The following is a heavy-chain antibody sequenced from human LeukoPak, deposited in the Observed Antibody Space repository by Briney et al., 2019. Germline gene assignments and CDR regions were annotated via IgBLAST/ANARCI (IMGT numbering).Heavy chain of an antibody. J-gene: IGHJ4*02. Sequence: GGSLRLSCAASGFTFSGHAMEWVRLAPGKGREWASSVCTTSSNIYYADSVRGRFTISRDNAKDSLYLQMNSLRAEDTAVYYCARLSGGGFGKYYFDYWGQGILVTVSS. CDR3: ARLSGGGFGKYYFDY. CDR2: VCTTSSNI. V-gene: IGHV3-21*01. D-gene: IGHD2-15*01. CDR1: GFTFSGHA.